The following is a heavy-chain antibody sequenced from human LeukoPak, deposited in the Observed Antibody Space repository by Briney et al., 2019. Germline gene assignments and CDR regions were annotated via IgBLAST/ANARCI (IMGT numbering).Heavy chain of an antibody. CDR3: AKDLERRSYYYGMDV. J-gene: IGHJ6*02. CDR1: GFTFSSYA. Sequence: PGGSLRLSCAASGFTFSSYAMSWVRQAPGKGLEWVSAISGSGGSTYYADSVKGRFTISRDNSKNTLYLQMNSLRAEDTAVYYCAKDLERRSYYYGMDVWGQGTTVTVSS. D-gene: IGHD1-1*01. CDR2: ISGSGGST. V-gene: IGHV3-23*01.